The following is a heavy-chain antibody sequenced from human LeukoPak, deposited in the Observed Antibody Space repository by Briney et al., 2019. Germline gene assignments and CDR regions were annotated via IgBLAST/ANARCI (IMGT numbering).Heavy chain of an antibody. CDR2: IYYSGST. CDR3: ARQVFWSGYYFDY. J-gene: IGHJ4*02. Sequence: PSQTLSLTCTVSGGSISSGGYYWSWIRQHPGKGLEWIGYIYYSGSTYYNPSLKSRVTISVDTSKSQFSLKLSSVTAADTAVYYCARQVFWSGYYFDYWGQGTLVTVSS. CDR1: GGSISSGGYY. V-gene: IGHV4-31*03. D-gene: IGHD3-3*01.